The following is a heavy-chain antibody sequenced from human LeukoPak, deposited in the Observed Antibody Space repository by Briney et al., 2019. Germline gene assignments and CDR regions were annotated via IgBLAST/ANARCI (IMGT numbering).Heavy chain of an antibody. Sequence: TGGSLRLSCAASGFTFDDYTMHWVRQAPGKGLEWVSLISWDGGSTYYADSVKGRFTISRDNSKNSLYLQMNSLRTEDTALYYCAKDDSSSTSCYTFDYWGQGTLVIVSS. CDR1: GFTFDDYT. D-gene: IGHD2-2*02. J-gene: IGHJ4*02. CDR3: AKDDSSSTSCYTFDY. V-gene: IGHV3-43*01. CDR2: ISWDGGST.